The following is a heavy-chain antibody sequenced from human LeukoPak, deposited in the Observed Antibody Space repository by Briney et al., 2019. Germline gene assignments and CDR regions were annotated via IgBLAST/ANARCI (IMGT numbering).Heavy chain of an antibody. CDR3: SSGNSHAFDI. V-gene: IGHV3-74*01. D-gene: IGHD4-23*01. J-gene: IGHJ3*02. CDR1: GFTFSSYW. CDR2: INSDGSST. Sequence: PGGSLRLSCADSGFTFSSYWMHWVRQAPGKELVWVSRINSDGSSTSYADSVKGRFTISRDNAKNTLYLQMNNLRAEDTAVYYCSSGNSHAFDIWGQGTMVTVSS.